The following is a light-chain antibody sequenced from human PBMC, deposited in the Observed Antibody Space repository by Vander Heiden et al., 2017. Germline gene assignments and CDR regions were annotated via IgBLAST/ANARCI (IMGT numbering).Light chain of an antibody. CDR1: QSISSY. Sequence: DIQMTQSPSSLSASVGDRVTITCRASQSISSYLNWYQQKPGKAPKLRIYAASSLQSGGPSRFSCSGSGTDFTLTISSLQPEDFATYYCQQSYSTPFTFGPGTKVDIK. CDR3: QQSYSTPFT. J-gene: IGKJ3*01. V-gene: IGKV1-39*01. CDR2: AAS.